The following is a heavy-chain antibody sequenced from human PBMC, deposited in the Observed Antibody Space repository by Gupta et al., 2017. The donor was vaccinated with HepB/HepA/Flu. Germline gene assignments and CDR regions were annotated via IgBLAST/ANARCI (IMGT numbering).Heavy chain of an antibody. CDR1: GFTFSNYD. J-gene: IGHJ4*02. Sequence: EVQLVESGGGLVQPGGSLRLSCAASGFTFSNYDINWVRQAPGKGLEWVSFISSSSSSIYYADSVRGRFTISRDNARDSLHLQMNSLRDGDTAVYYCARGYYYDSSGYPDYWGQGTLVTVSS. CDR2: ISSSSSSI. D-gene: IGHD3-22*01. V-gene: IGHV3-48*02. CDR3: ARGYYYDSSGYPDY.